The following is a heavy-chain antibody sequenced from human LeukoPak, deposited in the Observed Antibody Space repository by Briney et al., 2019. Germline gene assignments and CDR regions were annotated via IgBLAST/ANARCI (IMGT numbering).Heavy chain of an antibody. J-gene: IGHJ6*03. CDR1: GVTVRSVS. CDR2: TSSGSSTI. Sequence: GGHPRRPCVTSGVTVRSVSMDGGRNAPRKGLEWVAYTSSGSSTIYYADSVKGRFTISRDNAKNSLYLQMNTLRAEDTAVYYCTRDSAAYHPYFYYYMDVWGKGTTVTVSS. CDR3: TRDSAAYHPYFYYYMDV. V-gene: IGHV3-48*04.